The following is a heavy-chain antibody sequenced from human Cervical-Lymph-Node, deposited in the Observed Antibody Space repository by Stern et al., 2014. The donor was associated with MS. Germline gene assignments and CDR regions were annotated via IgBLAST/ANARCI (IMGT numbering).Heavy chain of an antibody. CDR3: ARHMVEEAFDI. D-gene: IGHD4/OR15-4a*01. J-gene: IGHJ3*02. CDR2: FFYSGSH. CDR1: GGSISTSDFY. Sequence: QLQLQESGPGLVRPSETLSLTCSVSGGSISTSDFYWGWIRQSPGKGLQWLGSFFYSGSHYYNPSLKSRVTASLDTAKKQSHRRLSSVAAADTAVYYCARHMVEEAFDIWGQGTMVTVSS. V-gene: IGHV4-39*01.